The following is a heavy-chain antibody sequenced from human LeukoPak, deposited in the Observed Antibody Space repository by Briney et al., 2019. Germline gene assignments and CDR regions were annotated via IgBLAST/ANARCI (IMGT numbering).Heavy chain of an antibody. Sequence: SGGSLRLSCAASGFTFSSYSMSWVRQAPGKGLECVSSISSSRSYIYYADSVKGRFTTSRDNAKNSLYLQMNSLRAEDTAVYYCAREWRGGSFSYYYYMDVWGKGTTVTVSS. CDR3: AREWRGGSFSYYYYMDV. CDR2: ISSSRSYI. D-gene: IGHD1-26*01. V-gene: IGHV3-21*01. J-gene: IGHJ6*03. CDR1: GFTFSSYS.